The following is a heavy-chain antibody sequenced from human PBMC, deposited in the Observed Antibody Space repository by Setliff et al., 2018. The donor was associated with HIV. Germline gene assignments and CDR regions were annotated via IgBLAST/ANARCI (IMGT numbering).Heavy chain of an antibody. J-gene: IGHJ4*02. CDR3: TREGVQERVTKGVFDY. CDR2: IRSKAYGGTT. D-gene: IGHD4-17*01. V-gene: IGHV3-49*04. Sequence: SGGSLRLSCTASGFTFGDYAMSWVRQAPGKGLEWVGFIRSKAYGGTTEYAASVKGRFTISRDDSKSIAYLQMNSLKTEDTAVYYCTREGVQERVTKGVFDYWGQGTLVTVSS. CDR1: GFTFGDYA.